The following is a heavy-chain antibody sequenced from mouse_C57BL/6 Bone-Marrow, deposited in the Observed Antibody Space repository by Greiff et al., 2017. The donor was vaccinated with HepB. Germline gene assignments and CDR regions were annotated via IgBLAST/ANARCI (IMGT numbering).Heavy chain of an antibody. J-gene: IGHJ4*01. CDR1: GYTFTNYW. D-gene: IGHD6-5*01. CDR3: ARILSEAMDY. CDR2: IYPGGGYT. Sequence: QVQLQQSGAELVRPGTSVKMSCKASGYTFTNYWIGWAKQRPGHGLEWIGDIYPGGGYTNYNEKFKGKATLTADKSSSTAYMQFSSLTSEYSAIYYCARILSEAMDYWGQGTSVTVSS. V-gene: IGHV1-63*01.